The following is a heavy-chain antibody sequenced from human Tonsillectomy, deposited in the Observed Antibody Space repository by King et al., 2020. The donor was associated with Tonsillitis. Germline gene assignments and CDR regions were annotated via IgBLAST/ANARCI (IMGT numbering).Heavy chain of an antibody. CDR1: GGSLSGYY. Sequence: VQLQQWGAGLLKPSENLSLTCAVYGGSLSGYYWSWIRQPPGRGLEWIGEINHSGRTNYNPSLKSRVTISVDTSKNQLSLNLSSVTAADTAVYYCARESEYDYDMSDYYYVGFQHWGQGTLVTVSS. CDR2: INHSGRT. CDR3: ARESEYDYDMSDYYYVGFQH. J-gene: IGHJ1*01. V-gene: IGHV4-34*01. D-gene: IGHD3-22*01.